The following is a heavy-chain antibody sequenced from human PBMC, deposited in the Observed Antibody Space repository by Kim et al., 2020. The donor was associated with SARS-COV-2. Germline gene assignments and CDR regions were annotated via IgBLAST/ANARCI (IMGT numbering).Heavy chain of an antibody. CDR3: AKGTGDVVRGAFDY. Sequence: ADSVKGRFTISRDNAKNSLYLQMNSLRAEDTALYYCAKGTGDVVRGAFDYWGQGTLVTVSS. D-gene: IGHD3-10*01. J-gene: IGHJ4*02. V-gene: IGHV3-9*01.